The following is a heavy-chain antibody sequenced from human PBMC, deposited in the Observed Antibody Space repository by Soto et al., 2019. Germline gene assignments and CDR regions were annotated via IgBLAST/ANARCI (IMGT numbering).Heavy chain of an antibody. Sequence: GGSLRLSCTASGFIFSNYWIHWVRQAPGKGLVWVPRINNDGSSTDYVDSVKGRFTISRDNAKNTLYLQMNSLRAEDTAVYYCAKRDVGAGYHHWGQGTLVTVSS. J-gene: IGHJ1*01. CDR1: GFIFSNYW. D-gene: IGHD2-2*01. CDR2: INNDGSST. CDR3: AKRDVGAGYHH. V-gene: IGHV3-74*01.